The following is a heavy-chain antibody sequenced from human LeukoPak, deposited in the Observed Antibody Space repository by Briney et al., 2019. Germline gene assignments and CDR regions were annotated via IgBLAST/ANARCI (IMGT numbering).Heavy chain of an antibody. CDR2: TSGSGGST. CDR1: GFTFSSYA. CDR3: ANLISPDGDY. V-gene: IGHV3-23*01. D-gene: IGHD2/OR15-2a*01. J-gene: IGHJ4*02. Sequence: GGSLRLSCAASGFTFSSYAMSWVRQAPGKGLEWVSATSGSGGSTYYADSVKGRFTISRDNSKNTLYLQMNSLRAEDTAVYYCANLISPDGDYWGQGTLVTVSS.